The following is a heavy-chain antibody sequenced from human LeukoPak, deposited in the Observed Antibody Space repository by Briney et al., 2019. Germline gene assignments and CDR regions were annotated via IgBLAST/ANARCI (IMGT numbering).Heavy chain of an antibody. J-gene: IGHJ4*02. D-gene: IGHD5-24*01. Sequence: ASVKVSCKASGYTFTGYYMHWVRQAPGQGLEWMGWINPNSGGTNYAQKFQGRVTMTRDTSISTAYMELSRLRSDDTAVYYCARDWDGYPGDDCWGQGTLVTVSS. CDR3: ARDWDGYPGDDC. CDR1: GYTFTGYY. CDR2: INPNSGGT. V-gene: IGHV1-2*02.